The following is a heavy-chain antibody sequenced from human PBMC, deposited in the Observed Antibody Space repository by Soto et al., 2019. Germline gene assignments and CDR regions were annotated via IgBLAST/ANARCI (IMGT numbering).Heavy chain of an antibody. CDR3: ARDRPADTAMADYGMDV. J-gene: IGHJ6*02. D-gene: IGHD5-18*01. CDR2: IIPILGIA. CDR1: GGTFSSYT. V-gene: IGHV1-69*08. Sequence: QVQLVQSGAEVKKPGSSVKVSCKASGGTFSSYTISWVRQAPGQGLEWMGRIIPILGIANYAQKFQGRVTITAAKSTSTAYMGLSSLRSEDTAVYYCARDRPADTAMADYGMDVWGQGTTVTVSS.